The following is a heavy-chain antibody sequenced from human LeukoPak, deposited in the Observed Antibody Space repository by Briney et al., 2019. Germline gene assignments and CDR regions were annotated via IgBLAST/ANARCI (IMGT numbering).Heavy chain of an antibody. CDR2: KSDDGSNE. CDR1: GFTFSRHA. V-gene: IGHV3-30-3*01. D-gene: IGHD2-2*02. CDR3: ARDCSSTSCYIWFDP. J-gene: IGHJ5*02. Sequence: PGGSLRLSCAASGFTFSRHAMHWVRQAPGKGLEWVAVKSDDGSNEYYVDSVKGRFTISRDNSKNTLFLQMNSLRPEDTAVYYCARDCSSTSCYIWFDPWGQGTLVTVSS.